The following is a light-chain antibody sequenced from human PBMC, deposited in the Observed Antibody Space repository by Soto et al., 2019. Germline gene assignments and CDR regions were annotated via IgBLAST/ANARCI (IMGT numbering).Light chain of an antibody. V-gene: IGKV3-15*01. Sequence: IVMTQSPATLSVSPGESATLSCRASQSISNNLAWYQHKPGQAPRLLIYGVSTRATGIPARFSGSGSGTAFTLTISSLQSEDFAVYYCQQYNTWPPYTFGQGTKLEIK. CDR1: QSISNN. CDR2: GVS. J-gene: IGKJ2*01. CDR3: QQYNTWPPYT.